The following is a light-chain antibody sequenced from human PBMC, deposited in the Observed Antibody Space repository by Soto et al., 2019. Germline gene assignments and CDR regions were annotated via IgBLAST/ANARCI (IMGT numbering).Light chain of an antibody. J-gene: IGLJ1*01. CDR1: SSDVGGYNY. CDR2: DVS. CDR3: RSYTSSRTLLYV. V-gene: IGLV2-14*01. Sequence: QSALTQPASVSGSPGQSITISCTGTSSDVGGYNYVSWYQQHPGKAPKLMIYDVSNRPSGVSNRFSGSKSGNTASLTISEIQAEEEADYCCRSYTSSRTLLYVFGTGTKVTVL.